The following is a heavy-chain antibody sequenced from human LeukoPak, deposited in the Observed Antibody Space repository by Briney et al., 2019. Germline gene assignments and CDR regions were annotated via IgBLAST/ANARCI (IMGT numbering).Heavy chain of an antibody. Sequence: GGSLRLSCAASGSTFSSYGMHWVRQAPGKGLEWVAFIRYDGSNKYYADSVKGRFTISRDNSKNTLYLQMNSLRAEDTAVYYCAKDARGDYYYYMDVWGKGTTVTVSS. V-gene: IGHV3-30*02. J-gene: IGHJ6*03. CDR2: IRYDGSNK. D-gene: IGHD3-10*01. CDR3: AKDARGDYYYYMDV. CDR1: GSTFSSYG.